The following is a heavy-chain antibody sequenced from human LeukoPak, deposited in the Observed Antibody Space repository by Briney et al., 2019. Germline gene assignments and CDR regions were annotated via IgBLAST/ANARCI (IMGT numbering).Heavy chain of an antibody. Sequence: SETLSLTCAVSGGSISSGGYSWSWIRQPPGKGLEWIGYIYHSGSTYYNPSLKSRVTISVDRSKNQFSLKLSSVTAADTAVYYCARVFPGPGDPAFLDYWGQGTLVTVSS. CDR2: IYHSGST. J-gene: IGHJ4*02. V-gene: IGHV4-30-2*01. D-gene: IGHD4-17*01. CDR3: ARVFPGPGDPAFLDY. CDR1: GGSISSGGYS.